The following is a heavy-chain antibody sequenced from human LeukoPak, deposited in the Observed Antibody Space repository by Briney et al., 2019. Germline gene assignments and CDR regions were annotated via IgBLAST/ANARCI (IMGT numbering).Heavy chain of an antibody. Sequence: ASVKVSCKASGGTFNIYAISWVRQAPGQGLEWMGGIIPIFGTANYAQKFQDRVTITADKSTSTAYMELSSLRSEDTAVYYCAGALPHRRLMDTTMEQHWFDPWGQGTLVTVSS. V-gene: IGHV1-69*06. CDR3: AGALPHRRLMDTTMEQHWFDP. D-gene: IGHD5-18*01. CDR1: GGTFNIYA. CDR2: IIPIFGTA. J-gene: IGHJ5*02.